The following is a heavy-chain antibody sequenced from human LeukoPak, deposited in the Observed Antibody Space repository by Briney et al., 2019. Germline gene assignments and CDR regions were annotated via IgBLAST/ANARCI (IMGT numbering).Heavy chain of an antibody. D-gene: IGHD5-18*01. CDR3: ARDQGYSHPVDY. CDR2: INSDGSST. Sequence: GGSLRLSCAASGFTFSSYWMHWVRQAPGKGLVWVSRINSDGSSTNYADSVKGRFTISRDNAKNTLYLQMNSLRAEDTAVYYCARDQGYSHPVDYWGQGTLVTVSS. J-gene: IGHJ4*02. CDR1: GFTFSSYW. V-gene: IGHV3-74*01.